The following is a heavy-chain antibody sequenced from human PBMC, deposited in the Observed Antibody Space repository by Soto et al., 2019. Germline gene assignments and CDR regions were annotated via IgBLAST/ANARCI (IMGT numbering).Heavy chain of an antibody. CDR3: ARDGDCSSTSCYAFDI. Sequence: EVQLVESGGGLVQPGGSLRLSCAASGFTFSSYAMHWVRQAPGKGLEYVSAISSNGGSTYYANSVKGRFTISRDNSKNTPYLQMGSLRAEDMAVYYCARDGDCSSTSCYAFDIWGQGTMVTVSS. V-gene: IGHV3-64*01. D-gene: IGHD2-2*01. J-gene: IGHJ3*02. CDR1: GFTFSSYA. CDR2: ISSNGGST.